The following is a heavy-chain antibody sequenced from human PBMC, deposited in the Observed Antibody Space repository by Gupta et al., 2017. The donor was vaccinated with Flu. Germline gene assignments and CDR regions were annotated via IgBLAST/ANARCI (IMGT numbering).Heavy chain of an antibody. CDR2: ISGSGGTT. CDR3: AKYMVFHYSSMDV. J-gene: IGHJ6*03. Sequence: EVLLLESGGGLVRPGGSLRLSCVASGFSFNNYAMSWVRQAPGKGLEWVSSISGSGGTTYYADSVKGRFTISRDNSKNTLYLQMNSLRAEDTAIYFCAKYMVFHYSSMDVWGKGTTVTVSS. V-gene: IGHV3-23*01. D-gene: IGHD3-10*01. CDR1: GFSFNNYA.